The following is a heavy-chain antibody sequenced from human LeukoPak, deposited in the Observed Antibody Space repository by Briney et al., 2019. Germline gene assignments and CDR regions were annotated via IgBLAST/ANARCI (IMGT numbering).Heavy chain of an antibody. V-gene: IGHV3-11*01. D-gene: IGHD3-16*02. CDR1: GFTFSDYY. J-gene: IGHJ4*02. CDR3: ARNGEYYDYVWGSYRYGYFGY. CDR2: ISSSGSTI. Sequence: GGSLRLSCAASGFTFSDYYMSWIRQAPGKGLEWVSYISSSGSTIYYADSVKGRFTISRDNAKNSLYLQMNSLRAEDTAVYYYARNGEYYDYVWGSYRYGYFGYWGQGTLVTVSS.